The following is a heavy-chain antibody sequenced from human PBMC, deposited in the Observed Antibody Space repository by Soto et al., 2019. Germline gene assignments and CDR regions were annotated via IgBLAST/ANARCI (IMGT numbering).Heavy chain of an antibody. J-gene: IGHJ4*02. CDR1: GGSISSYY. CDR3: ARHTPGIAAAGFDY. V-gene: IGHV4-59*08. Sequence: SETLSLTCTVSGGSISSYYWSWIRQPPGKGLEWIGYIYYSGSTNYNPSLKSRVTISVDTSKNQFSLKLSSVTAADTAVYYCARHTPGIAAAGFDYWGQGTLVTVS. CDR2: IYYSGST. D-gene: IGHD6-13*01.